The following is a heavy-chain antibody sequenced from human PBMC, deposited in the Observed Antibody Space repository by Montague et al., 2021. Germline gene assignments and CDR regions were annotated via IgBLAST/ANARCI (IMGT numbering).Heavy chain of an antibody. CDR2: ITSDGSDT. D-gene: IGHD5-18*01. CDR3: VRDRPTAWFDS. V-gene: IGHV3-74*01. CDR1: GVSFSSLW. J-gene: IGHJ5*01. Sequence: SLRLSCAASGVSFSSLWMHWVRQAPGKGLVWVSQITSDGSDTNYADSVKGRFTISRDNAKSTLYLQMNSLRDEDTAVYYCVRDRPTAWFDSWGQGTLVTVSS.